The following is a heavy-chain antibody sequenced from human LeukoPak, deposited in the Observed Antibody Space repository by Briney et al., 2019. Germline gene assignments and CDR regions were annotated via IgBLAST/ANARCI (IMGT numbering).Heavy chain of an antibody. CDR3: ASDPFSSAWEFDY. V-gene: IGHV4-39*01. CDR2: ISYSGST. J-gene: IGHJ4*02. Sequence: SETLSLTCTVSGGSISSSSYYWGWIRQPPGKGLEWIGSISYSGSTYYNPSLRSRVAISIDTSKNQFSLKLTSVTAADTAVYHCASDPFSSAWEFDYWGQGTLVTVSS. CDR1: GGSISSSSYY. D-gene: IGHD6-19*01.